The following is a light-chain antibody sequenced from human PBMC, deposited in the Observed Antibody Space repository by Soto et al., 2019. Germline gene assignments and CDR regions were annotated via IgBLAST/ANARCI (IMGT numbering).Light chain of an antibody. CDR1: QSISSY. J-gene: IGKJ4*01. CDR2: AAS. CDR3: EQSYITLGVT. V-gene: IGKV1-39*01. Sequence: DIQMTQSPSSLSASVVDRVTITFRASQSISSYLNWYQQQPGKAPKLLIYAASSLQSGVPSRFSCSGSVTDFTLTISILQPDAVASDNGEQSYITLGVTCGGWTKV.